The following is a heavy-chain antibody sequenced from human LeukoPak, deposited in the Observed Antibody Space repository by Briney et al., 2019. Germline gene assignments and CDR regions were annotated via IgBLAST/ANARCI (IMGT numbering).Heavy chain of an antibody. V-gene: IGHV1-69*01. Sequence: SVKVSCKASGGTFSSYAISWVRQAPGQGLDWMGGIIPIFGAANYAQKFQGGVTITADESTSTAYMELSSLRSEDTAVYYCASGGATYSSSWNENYYYYYGMDVWGKGTTVTVSS. D-gene: IGHD6-13*01. CDR3: ASGGATYSSSWNENYYYYYGMDV. CDR1: GGTFSSYA. J-gene: IGHJ6*04. CDR2: IIPIFGAA.